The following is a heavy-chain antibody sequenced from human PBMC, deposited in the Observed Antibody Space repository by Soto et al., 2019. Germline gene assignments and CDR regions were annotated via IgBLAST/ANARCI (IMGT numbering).Heavy chain of an antibody. D-gene: IGHD1-7*01. J-gene: IGHJ2*01. CDR2: IIPILGIA. CDR3: ATQLRSIQRLGQNWYFDL. V-gene: IGHV1-69*02. Sequence: QVQLVQSGAEVKKPGSSVTVSCKASGGTFSSYTISWVRQAPGQGLEWMGRIIPILGIANYAQKFPGRVTSTADKSPSTAYMELSSLRSEATAVYYCATQLRSIQRLGQNWYFDLWGRGNLVPVSS. CDR1: GGTFSSYT.